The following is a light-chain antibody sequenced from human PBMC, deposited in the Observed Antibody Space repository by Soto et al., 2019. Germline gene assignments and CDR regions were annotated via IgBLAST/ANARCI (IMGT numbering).Light chain of an antibody. CDR3: QQSYSIPWT. J-gene: IGKJ1*01. CDR1: QSISSY. Sequence: DIQMTQSPSSLSASVGDRVTITCRASQSISSYLNWYQQKPGKAPKLLIYAASSLQSGVPSRFSGSGSGTDFSLTIISLQPEDFATYYCQQSYSIPWTFGQGTKVEIK. V-gene: IGKV1-39*01. CDR2: AAS.